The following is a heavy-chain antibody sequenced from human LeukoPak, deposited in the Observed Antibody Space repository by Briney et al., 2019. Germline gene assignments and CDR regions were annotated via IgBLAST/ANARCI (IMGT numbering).Heavy chain of an antibody. CDR2: ITSRRSYI. CDR3: ARDLYDFWSGYQPFDY. J-gene: IGHJ4*02. D-gene: IGHD3-3*01. V-gene: IGHV3-21*01. CDR1: GFTFSSYS. Sequence: GGSVRLSCAASGFTFSSYSMNWVRQAPGKGLEWVSSITSRRSYIYYADSVKGRFTISRDNAKNSLYLQMNSLRAEDTAVYYCARDLYDFWSGYQPFDYWGQGTLVTVSS.